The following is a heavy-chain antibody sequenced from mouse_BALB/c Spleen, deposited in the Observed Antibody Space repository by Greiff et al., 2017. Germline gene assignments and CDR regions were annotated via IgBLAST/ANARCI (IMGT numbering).Heavy chain of an antibody. J-gene: IGHJ2*01. CDR1: GFTFSSYA. Sequence: EVKLVESGGGLVKPGGSLKLSCAASGFTFSSYAMSWVRQTPEKRLEWVASISSGGSTYYPDSVKGRFTIARDNARNILYLQMSSLRSEDTAMYYCARGGPYYGSSYNYFDYGGQGTTLTVSS. D-gene: IGHD1-1*01. V-gene: IGHV5-6-5*01. CDR3: ARGGPYYGSSYNYFDY. CDR2: ISSGGST.